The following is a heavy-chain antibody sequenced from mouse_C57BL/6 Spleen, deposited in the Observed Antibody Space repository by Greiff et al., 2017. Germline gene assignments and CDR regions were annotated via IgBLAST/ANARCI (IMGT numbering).Heavy chain of an antibody. CDR2: IDPEGGGT. D-gene: IGHD2-4*01. V-gene: IGHV14-2*01. Sequence: EVQLQQPGAELVKPGASVKLSCTASGSNINDYYMHWVKQRTEQGLEWIGRIDPEGGGTKYAAKFQGKATITVDTSSNTAYLQLSSLTSDDTAVYYCARSGDYAPWFAYWGQGTLVTVSA. J-gene: IGHJ3*01. CDR3: ARSGDYAPWFAY. CDR1: GSNINDYY.